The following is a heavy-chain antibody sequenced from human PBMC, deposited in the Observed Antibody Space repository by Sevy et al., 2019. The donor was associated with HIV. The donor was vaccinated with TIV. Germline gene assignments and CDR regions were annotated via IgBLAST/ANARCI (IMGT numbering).Heavy chain of an antibody. J-gene: IGHJ4*02. Sequence: ASVKVSCKASGYTFTSYGISWVRQAPGQGLEWMGWISAYNGNTNYAQNLQGRVTMTTDTSTSTAYMELRSLRSDDTAVYYCARDQPTDFYYDSSGYYQNTVFDYWGQGTLVTVSS. CDR1: GYTFTSYG. CDR2: ISAYNGNT. CDR3: ARDQPTDFYYDSSGYYQNTVFDY. V-gene: IGHV1-18*01. D-gene: IGHD3-22*01.